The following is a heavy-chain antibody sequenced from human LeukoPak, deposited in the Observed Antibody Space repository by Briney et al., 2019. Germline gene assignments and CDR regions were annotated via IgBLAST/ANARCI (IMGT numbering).Heavy chain of an antibody. D-gene: IGHD3-22*01. CDR1: GFTFTNYA. J-gene: IGHJ4*02. CDR3: AKDCVLYSSSPIDY. V-gene: IGHV3-23*01. Sequence: GGSLRLSCAASGFTFTNYAMNWVRQAPGKGLEWVSSISTGGERTYYADSMKGRFTISRDNSKNTLYLQIHILRAEDTAIYYCAKDCVLYSSSPIDYWGQGTLVTVSS. CDR2: ISTGGERT.